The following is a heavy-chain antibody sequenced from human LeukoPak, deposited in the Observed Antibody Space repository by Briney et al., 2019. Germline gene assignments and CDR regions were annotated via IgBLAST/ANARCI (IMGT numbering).Heavy chain of an antibody. V-gene: IGHV3-53*01. CDR2: IYSGGST. CDR3: ARSEIQLWDYYFDY. J-gene: IGHJ4*02. CDR1: GFTFSSYA. Sequence: GSLRLSCAASGFTFSSYAMSWVRQAPGKGLEWVSVIYSGGSTYYADSVKGRFTISRDNSKNTLYLQMNSLRAEDTAVYYCARSEIQLWDYYFDYWGQGTLVTVSS. D-gene: IGHD5-18*01.